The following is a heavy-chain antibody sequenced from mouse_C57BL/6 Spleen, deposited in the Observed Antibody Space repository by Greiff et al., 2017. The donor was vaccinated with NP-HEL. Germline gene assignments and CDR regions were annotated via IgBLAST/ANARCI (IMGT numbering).Heavy chain of an antibody. CDR1: GYTFTSYW. J-gene: IGHJ1*03. CDR3: ARAPLDGYVWYFDV. CDR2: IHPNSGST. D-gene: IGHD2-2*01. Sequence: QVQLQQPGAELVKPGASVKLSCKASGYTFTSYWMHWVKQRPGQGLEWIGMIHPNSGSTNYNEKFKSKATLTVDKSSSTAYMQLSSLTSEDSAVYYCARAPLDGYVWYFDVWGTGTTVTVSS. V-gene: IGHV1-64*01.